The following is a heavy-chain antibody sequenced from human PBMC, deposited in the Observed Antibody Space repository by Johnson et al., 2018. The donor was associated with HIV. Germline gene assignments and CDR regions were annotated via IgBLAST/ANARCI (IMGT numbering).Heavy chain of an antibody. D-gene: IGHD2-15*01. V-gene: IGHV3-53*01. J-gene: IGHJ3*02. Sequence: RQAPGKGLEWVSVIYSGGRTYYADSVRGRFTISRDNAKNSLYLQMNSLRAEDTALYYCARDGRYCSGGSCYSGAFDIWGQGTMVTVSS. CDR3: ARDGRYCSGGSCYSGAFDI. CDR2: IYSGGRT.